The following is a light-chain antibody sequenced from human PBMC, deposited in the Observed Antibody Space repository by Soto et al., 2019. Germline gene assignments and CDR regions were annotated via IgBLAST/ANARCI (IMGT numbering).Light chain of an antibody. CDR1: SSDVGNYKY. V-gene: IGLV2-14*01. CDR2: EVS. CDR3: FSYTSSGTYV. J-gene: IGLJ1*01. Sequence: QSALTQPASVSGSPGQSITISCTGTSSDVGNYKYVSWYQRHPGKAPKLMIYEVSNRPSGVSNRFSGSKSGNTASPTISGLQAEDETDYYCFSYTSSGTYVFGTGTKVTVL.